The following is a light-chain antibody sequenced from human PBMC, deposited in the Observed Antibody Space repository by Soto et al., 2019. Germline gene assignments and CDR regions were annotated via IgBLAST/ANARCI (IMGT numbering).Light chain of an antibody. CDR2: DVS. Sequence: QSVLTQPRSVSGSPGQSVTFSCTGTSSDVGGYNYVSWYQQHPGKAPKLIMYDVSKRPSGVPDRFSGSKSGNTASLTISGLQAEDEAYYYCCSYAGSYVYVFGTGTKLTVL. V-gene: IGLV2-11*01. CDR3: CSYAGSYVYV. J-gene: IGLJ1*01. CDR1: SSDVGGYNY.